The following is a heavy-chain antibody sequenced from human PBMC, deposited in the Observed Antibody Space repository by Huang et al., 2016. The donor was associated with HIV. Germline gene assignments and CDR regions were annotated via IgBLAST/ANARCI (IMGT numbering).Heavy chain of an antibody. CDR1: GFTFRSYW. V-gene: IGHV3-7*01. J-gene: IGHJ4*02. CDR2: INLDGSER. Sequence: AASGFTFRSYWMNWVRQAPGRGLEWVANINLDGSERFYVDSVRGRFTISRDNANNSVSLQLNSLKAEDTGVYYCARGFQAKPGDDWGQGTLVTVSS. CDR3: ARGFQAKPGDD.